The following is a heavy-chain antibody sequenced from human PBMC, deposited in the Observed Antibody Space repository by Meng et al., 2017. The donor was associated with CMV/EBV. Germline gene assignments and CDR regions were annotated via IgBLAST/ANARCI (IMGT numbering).Heavy chain of an antibody. CDR1: GYTFTSKG. J-gene: IGHJ2*01. CDR3: ARDPLFGGGGRFDL. D-gene: IGHD3-10*01. Sequence: QMVESGTEVKKPGASRKVSCKASGYTFTSKGSSWGRQAPGQGLEWMGWISAYNGNTNYAQKLQGRVTMTTDTSTSTAYMELRSLRSDDTAVYYCARDPLFGGGGRFDLWGRGTLVTVSS. CDR2: ISAYNGNT. V-gene: IGHV1-18*01.